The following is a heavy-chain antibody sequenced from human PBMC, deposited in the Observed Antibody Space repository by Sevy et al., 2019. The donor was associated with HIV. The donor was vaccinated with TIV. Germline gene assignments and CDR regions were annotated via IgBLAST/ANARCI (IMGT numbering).Heavy chain of an antibody. Sequence: GGSLRLSCAASGFTFSSYSMNWVRQAPGKGLEWVSSISSSSSYIYYADSVKGRFTISRDNAKNSLYLQMNSLRAEDTAVYYCARADCSGGSCYPTNSFDYWGQGTLVTVSS. D-gene: IGHD2-15*01. J-gene: IGHJ4*02. V-gene: IGHV3-21*01. CDR1: GFTFSSYS. CDR2: ISSSSSYI. CDR3: ARADCSGGSCYPTNSFDY.